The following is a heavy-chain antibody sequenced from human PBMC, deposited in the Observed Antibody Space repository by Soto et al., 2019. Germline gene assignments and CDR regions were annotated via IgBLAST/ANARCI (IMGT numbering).Heavy chain of an antibody. Sequence: ASVKVSCKASGYTFTSYGISWVRQAPGQGLEWMGWISAYNGNTNYARKLQGRVTMTTDTSTSTAYMELRSLRSDDTAVYYCARDHCSSTSCYVTPYYYYGMDVWGQGTTVTVSS. CDR1: GYTFTSYG. CDR3: ARDHCSSTSCYVTPYYYYGMDV. CDR2: ISAYNGNT. D-gene: IGHD2-2*01. V-gene: IGHV1-18*01. J-gene: IGHJ6*02.